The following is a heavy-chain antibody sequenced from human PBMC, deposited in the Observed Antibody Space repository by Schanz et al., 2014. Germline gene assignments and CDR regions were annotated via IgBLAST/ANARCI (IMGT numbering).Heavy chain of an antibody. CDR2: INQSGDT. V-gene: IGHV4-34*01. Sequence: QVQLQQWGAGLLKPSETLSLTCAVSGGSFSGYYWSWIRQPPDTGLEWIGEINQSGDTNYNPSLKRRVPISVDTSNNQFSLKLRSVTAADTAVYYCARLYCSTPGCYVSPNGFAKDYWGQGTLVTVSS. CDR1: GGSFSGYY. J-gene: IGHJ4*02. D-gene: IGHD2-2*01. CDR3: ARLYCSTPGCYVSPNGFAKDY.